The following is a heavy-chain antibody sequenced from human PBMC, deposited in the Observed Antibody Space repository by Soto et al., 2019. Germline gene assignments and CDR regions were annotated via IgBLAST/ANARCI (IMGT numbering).Heavy chain of an antibody. J-gene: IGHJ4*02. CDR2: ISSSSSTI. CDR1: GFTFSSYS. D-gene: IGHD1-20*01. Sequence: GGSLRLSCAASGFTFSSYSMNWVRQAPGKGLEWVSYISSSSSTIYYADSVKGRFTISRDNAKNSLYLQMNSLRAEDTAVYYCARDLGDNWNEFDYWGQGTLVTVSS. V-gene: IGHV3-48*01. CDR3: ARDLGDNWNEFDY.